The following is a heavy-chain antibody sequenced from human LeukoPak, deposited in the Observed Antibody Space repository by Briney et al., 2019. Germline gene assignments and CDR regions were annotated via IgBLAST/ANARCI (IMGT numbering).Heavy chain of an antibody. V-gene: IGHV4-59*01. CDR2: IYYSGST. Sequence: PSETLSLTCTVSGGSISSYYWSWIRQPPGKGLEWIGYIYYSGSTNYNPSLKSRVTISVDTSKNQFSLKLSSVTAADTAVYYCVTSALGDFYYYGMDVWGQGTTVTVSS. J-gene: IGHJ6*02. CDR1: GGSISSYY. D-gene: IGHD2/OR15-2a*01. CDR3: VTSALGDFYYYGMDV.